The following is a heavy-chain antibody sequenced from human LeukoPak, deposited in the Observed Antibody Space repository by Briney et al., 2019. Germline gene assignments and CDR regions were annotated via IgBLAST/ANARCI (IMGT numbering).Heavy chain of an antibody. V-gene: IGHV3-30*18. Sequence: GGSLRLSCAASGFTFGSYNMHWVRQAPGKGLEWVAVISYDGSKRYYGDSVEGRITISRDNSRNTLYLQMNSLRAEDTAVYYCGKGRFGELLQGSIFDSWGRGTLVTVSS. CDR1: GFTFGSYN. D-gene: IGHD3-10*01. CDR3: GKGRFGELLQGSIFDS. J-gene: IGHJ4*02. CDR2: ISYDGSKR.